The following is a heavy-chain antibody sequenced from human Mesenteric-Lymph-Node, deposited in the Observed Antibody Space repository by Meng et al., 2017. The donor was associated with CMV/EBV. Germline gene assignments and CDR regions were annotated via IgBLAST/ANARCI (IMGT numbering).Heavy chain of an antibody. D-gene: IGHD3-9*01. CDR2: SNHSGST. Sequence: QLRQSVAGLLKPAGTLPDTCAVYGWSFSGYYWNWIRQSPEKGLEWIGESNHSGSTTYNPSFTSRTIISVDTSTNQISLNMSSVTAADTAVYYCARGSSYDILTGYFDYWGQGALVTVSS. V-gene: IGHV4-34*01. CDR1: GWSFSGYY. J-gene: IGHJ4*02. CDR3: ARGSSYDILTGYFDY.